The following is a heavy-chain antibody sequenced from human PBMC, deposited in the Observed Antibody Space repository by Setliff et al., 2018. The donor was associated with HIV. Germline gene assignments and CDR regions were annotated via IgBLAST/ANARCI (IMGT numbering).Heavy chain of an antibody. V-gene: IGHV4-31*11. Sequence: PSETLSLTCAVSGDSFSSATHFWSWVRQRPGKGLEWLGYIFSTGDTDYNPSLKGRFTISLDTSDNHLYLRLNSVTAADTAVYYCAREPIVTTRQGFFDLWGQGMLVTVSS. CDR1: GDSFSSATHF. D-gene: IGHD5-12*01. CDR3: AREPIVTTRQGFFDL. CDR2: IFSTGDT. J-gene: IGHJ4*02.